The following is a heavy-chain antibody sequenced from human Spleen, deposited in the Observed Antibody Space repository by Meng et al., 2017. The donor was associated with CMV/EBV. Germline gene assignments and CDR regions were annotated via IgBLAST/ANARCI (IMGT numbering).Heavy chain of an antibody. J-gene: IGHJ4*02. D-gene: IGHD3-3*01. CDR3: ARASLFGVVIIKDYYFDY. CDR1: SHSNYL. V-gene: IGHV4-34*01. Sequence: SHSNYLWNWVRQPPGKGLEWIGDISHRGNTTYNPSLKSRVSISLDTSKNQVSLKVTSMTAADTAVYYCARASLFGVVIIKDYYFDYWGQGTLVTVSS. CDR2: ISHRGNT.